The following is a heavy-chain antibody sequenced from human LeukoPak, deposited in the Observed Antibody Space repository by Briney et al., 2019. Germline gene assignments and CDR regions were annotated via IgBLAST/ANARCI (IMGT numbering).Heavy chain of an antibody. CDR3: ARDLRGSPDR. D-gene: IGHD3-16*01. Sequence: GWSLRLSCAASGFTFTTFWVNWVRQVPGKGLVWVSLINPDGSTTTYADSVKGRFTISRDNAKNTVYLQMNSLRGEDTAVYYCARDLRGSPDRWGQGTLVTVSS. V-gene: IGHV3-74*01. J-gene: IGHJ5*02. CDR1: GFTFTTFW. CDR2: INPDGSTT.